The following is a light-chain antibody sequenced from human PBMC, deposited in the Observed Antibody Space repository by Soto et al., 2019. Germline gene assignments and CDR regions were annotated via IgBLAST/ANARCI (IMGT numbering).Light chain of an antibody. J-gene: IGKJ1*01. CDR3: QRYGSSNT. Sequence: EIVLTQSPATLSLSPGERATLSCRASQSVSNYLAWYQQRPGQAPRLLIYGASSRATGIPHRFSGSGSGTDFTLTISSLEPEDFAVYYCQRYGSSNTFGQGTKVDIK. CDR2: GAS. CDR1: QSVSNY. V-gene: IGKV3-20*01.